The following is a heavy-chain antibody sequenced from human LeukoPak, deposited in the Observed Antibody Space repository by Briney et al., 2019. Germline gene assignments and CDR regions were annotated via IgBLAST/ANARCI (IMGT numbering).Heavy chain of an antibody. CDR1: GYTFTSFH. CDR3: ARDYVDDIPMIKDY. CDR2: INLSGGST. J-gene: IGHJ4*02. Sequence: ASVKVSCKASGYTFTSFHMHWVRQAPGQGLEWMGKINLSGGSTTYAQKFQGRVTMTRDTSTSTVYMELSSLRSEDTAVYYCARDYVDDIPMIKDYWGQGTLVTVSS. V-gene: IGHV1-46*01. D-gene: IGHD2-8*01.